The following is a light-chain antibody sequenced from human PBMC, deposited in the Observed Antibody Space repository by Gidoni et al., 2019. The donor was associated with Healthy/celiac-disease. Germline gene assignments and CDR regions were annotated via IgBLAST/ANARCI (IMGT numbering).Light chain of an antibody. J-gene: IGKJ3*01. CDR3: QQYNNWPGVT. V-gene: IGKV3-15*01. Sequence: EIVMTPSPATLSVSPGERATLSCRASQSVSSNLAWYQQKPGQAPRLLIYGASTRATGIPARFSGSGSGTEFTLTISSLQSEDFAVYYCQQYNNWPGVTFGPGTKVDIK. CDR2: GAS. CDR1: QSVSSN.